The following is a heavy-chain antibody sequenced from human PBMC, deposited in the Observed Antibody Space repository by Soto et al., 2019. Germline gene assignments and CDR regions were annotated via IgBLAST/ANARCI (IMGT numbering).Heavy chain of an antibody. Sequence: EVQLVESGGGLVKPGGSPRLSCAASGFTFSSYSMNWVRQAPGKGLEWVSSISSSSSYIYYADSVKGRFTISRDNAKNSLYLQMNSLRAEDTAVYYCARVVSPDYYADYWGQGTLVTVSS. D-gene: IGHD3-10*01. J-gene: IGHJ4*02. CDR3: ARVVSPDYYADY. CDR1: GFTFSSYS. V-gene: IGHV3-21*01. CDR2: ISSSSSYI.